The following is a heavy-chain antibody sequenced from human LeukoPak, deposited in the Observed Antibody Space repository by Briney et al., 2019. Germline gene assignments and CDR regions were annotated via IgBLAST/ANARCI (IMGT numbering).Heavy chain of an antibody. CDR2: IIPILGIA. V-gene: IGHV1-69*04. D-gene: IGHD5-18*01. CDR1: GGTFSSYA. J-gene: IGHJ4*02. CDR3: AIRIGIQLWLESFDY. Sequence: ASVKVSCKASGGTFSSYAISWVRQAPGQGLEWMGRIIPILGIANYAQKFQGRVTITADKSTSTAYMELSSLRSEDTAAYYCAIRIGIQLWLESFDYWGQGTLVTVSS.